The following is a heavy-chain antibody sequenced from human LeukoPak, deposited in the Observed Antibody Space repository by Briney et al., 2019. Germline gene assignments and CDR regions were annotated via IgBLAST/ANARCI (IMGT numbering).Heavy chain of an antibody. CDR2: INHSGST. V-gene: IGHV4-34*01. D-gene: IGHD1-14*01. J-gene: IGHJ4*02. CDR1: GGSFSGYY. Sequence: KPSETLSLTCAVYGGSFSGYYWSWIRQPPGKGLEWIGEINHSGSTNYNPSLKSRVTISVDTSKNQFSLKLSSVTAADTAVYYCARVRSRYFDYWGQGTLVTVSS. CDR3: ARVRSRYFDY.